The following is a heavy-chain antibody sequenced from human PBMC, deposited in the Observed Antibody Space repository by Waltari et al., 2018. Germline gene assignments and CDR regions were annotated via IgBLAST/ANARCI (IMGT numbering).Heavy chain of an antibody. D-gene: IGHD3-9*01. CDR3: AGAPYDILTAYGIDY. Sequence: QVQLQQWGAGLLKPSETLSLTCAVYGGSFSGYYWSWIRQPPGKGLGRIGEINHSGSTNYNPSVKSRGTISVATSKSQFSLKLTSMTAADTAVYYCAGAPYDILTAYGIDYWGLGTPVTVSS. CDR2: INHSGST. V-gene: IGHV4-34*01. CDR1: GGSFSGYY. J-gene: IGHJ4*02.